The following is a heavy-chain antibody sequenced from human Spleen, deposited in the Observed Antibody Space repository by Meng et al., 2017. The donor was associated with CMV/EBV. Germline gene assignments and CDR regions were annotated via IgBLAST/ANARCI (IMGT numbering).Heavy chain of an antibody. D-gene: IGHD3-3*01. CDR1: GYTFNSHP. CDR3: AGFGVTITNGLDV. Sequence: SCKASGYTFNSHPINWVRQAPGKGLEWVSSISTTSTYIYYADSLKGRFTISRDNAKNSLYLHMNSLRVEDTAVYYCAGFGVTITNGLDVWGQGTTVTVSS. J-gene: IGHJ6*02. V-gene: IGHV3-21*01. CDR2: ISTTSTYI.